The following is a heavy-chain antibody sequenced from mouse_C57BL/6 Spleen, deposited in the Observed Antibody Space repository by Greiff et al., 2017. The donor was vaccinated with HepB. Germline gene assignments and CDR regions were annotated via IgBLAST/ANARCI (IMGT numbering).Heavy chain of an antibody. V-gene: IGHV5-9-1*02. J-gene: IGHJ2*01. CDR2: ISSGGDYI. Sequence: EVKVEESGEGLVKPGGSLKLSCAASGFTFSSYAMSWVRQTPEKRLEWVAYISSGGDYIYYADTVKGRFTISRDNARNTLYLQMSSLKSEDTAMYYCTRERDGYFFDYWGQGTTLTVSS. CDR1: GFTFSSYA. D-gene: IGHD2-3*01. CDR3: TRERDGYFFDY.